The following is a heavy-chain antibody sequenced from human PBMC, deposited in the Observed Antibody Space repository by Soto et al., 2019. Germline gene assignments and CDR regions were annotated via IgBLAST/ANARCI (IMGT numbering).Heavy chain of an antibody. J-gene: IGHJ5*02. CDR2: IYRSGNT. Sequence: SETLSLTCTVSGYSVSSGFYWGWIRHPPGKGLEGIGSIYRSGNTYYNPSLKSRVAISIDPSKNHFSLKMNSVTAADTAVYYCARGPPIVASPTSFYNWFEPWGQGTLVTVSS. CDR1: GYSVSSGFY. V-gene: IGHV4-38-2*02. D-gene: IGHD3-3*02. CDR3: ARGPPIVASPTSFYNWFEP.